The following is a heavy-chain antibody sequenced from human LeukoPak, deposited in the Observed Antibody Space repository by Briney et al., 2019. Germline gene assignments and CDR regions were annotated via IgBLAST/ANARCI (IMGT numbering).Heavy chain of an antibody. J-gene: IGHJ4*02. CDR2: IWFDGTNI. CDR1: GFVFNAHG. V-gene: IGHV3-33*06. D-gene: IGHD2-2*01. CDR3: AKQSGAMPNFDH. Sequence: PGGSLRLSCAVSGFVFNAHGMHWVRQAPGKGLEWLATIWFDGTNIYYADSVKGRFTISRDNSKNTLYLLMDTLRAEDTAVYYCAKQSGAMPNFDHWGRGTLVTVSS.